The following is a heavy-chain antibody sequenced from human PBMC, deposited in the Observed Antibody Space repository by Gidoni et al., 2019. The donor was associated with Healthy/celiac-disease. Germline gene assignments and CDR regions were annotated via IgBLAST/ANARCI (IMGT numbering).Heavy chain of an antibody. Sequence: QLQLQESGPGLVKPSETLSLTCTVSGGSICSSSYYWGWIRQPPGKGLEWIGSIYYSGSTYYNPSLKSRVTISVDTSKNQFSLKLSSVTAADTAVYYCARQYCSGGSCYHYYYYYGMDVWGQGTTVTVSS. V-gene: IGHV4-39*01. CDR3: ARQYCSGGSCYHYYYYYGMDV. J-gene: IGHJ6*02. CDR1: GGSICSSSYY. D-gene: IGHD2-15*01. CDR2: IYYSGST.